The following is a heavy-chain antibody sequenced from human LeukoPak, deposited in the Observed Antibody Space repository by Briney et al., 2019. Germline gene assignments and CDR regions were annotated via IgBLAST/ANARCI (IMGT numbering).Heavy chain of an antibody. D-gene: IGHD6-13*01. J-gene: IGHJ6*03. CDR1: GGSISTYY. CDR3: ARVAAAAGTNYYYMDV. Sequence: SETLSLTCTVSGGSISTYYWSWIRQPPGKGLEWIGYTYYSGSTKYNPSLKSRVTISIDTSKNQFSLTLSSVTAADTAVYYCARVAAAAGTNYYYMDVWGKGTTVTVSS. V-gene: IGHV4-59*01. CDR2: TYYSGST.